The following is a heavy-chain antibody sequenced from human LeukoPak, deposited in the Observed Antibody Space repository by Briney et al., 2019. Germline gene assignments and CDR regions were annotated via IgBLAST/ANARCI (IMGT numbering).Heavy chain of an antibody. CDR3: AKDRSGSYYNVMDDY. CDR2: IRYDGSNK. CDR1: GFTFSSYG. D-gene: IGHD3-10*01. V-gene: IGHV3-30*02. Sequence: GGSLRLSCAASGFTFSSYGMHWVRQAPGKGLEWVAFIRYDGSNKYYADSVKGRFTISRDNSKNTLYLQMNSLRAEDTAVYYCAKDRSGSYYNVMDDYWGQGTLVSVSS. J-gene: IGHJ4*02.